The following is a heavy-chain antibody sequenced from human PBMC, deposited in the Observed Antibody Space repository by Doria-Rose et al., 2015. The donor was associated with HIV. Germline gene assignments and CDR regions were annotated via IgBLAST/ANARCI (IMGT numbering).Heavy chain of an antibody. J-gene: IGHJ3*02. D-gene: IGHD2-21*02. Sequence: WMGIINPSGGSTSYAQKFRGRFTISRDNAKNSLYLQMNSLRAEDTALYYCTKRRGVTDIDPFDIWGQGTMVIVSS. CDR3: TKRRGVTDIDPFDI. V-gene: IGHV1-46*01. CDR2: INPSGGST.